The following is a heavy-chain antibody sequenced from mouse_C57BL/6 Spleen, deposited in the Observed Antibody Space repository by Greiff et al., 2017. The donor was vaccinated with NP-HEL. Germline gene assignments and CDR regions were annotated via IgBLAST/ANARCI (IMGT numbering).Heavy chain of an antibody. V-gene: IGHV2-6*01. CDR3: ARSYYDYDGWYFDV. CDR1: GFSLTSYG. J-gene: IGHJ1*03. D-gene: IGHD2-4*01. CDR2: IWGVGST. Sequence: VQLQESGPGLVAPSQSLSITCTVSGFSLTSYGVDWVRQSPGKGLEWLGVIWGVGSTNYNSALKSRLSISKDNSKSQVFLKMNSLQTDDTAMYYCARSYYDYDGWYFDVWGTGTTVTVSS.